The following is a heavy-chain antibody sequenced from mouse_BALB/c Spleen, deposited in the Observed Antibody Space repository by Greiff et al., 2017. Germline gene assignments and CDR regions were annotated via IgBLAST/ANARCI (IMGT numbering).Heavy chain of an antibody. Sequence: QVHVKQPGAELVKPGASVKLSCKASGYTFTSYWMHWVKQRPGQGLEWIGEIDPSDSYTNYNQKFKGKATLTVDKSSSTAYMQLSSLTSEDSAVYYCAREDSSGLSWFAYWGQGTLVTVSA. CDR3: AREDSSGLSWFAY. D-gene: IGHD3-2*01. CDR2: IDPSDSYT. CDR1: GYTFTSYW. J-gene: IGHJ3*01. V-gene: IGHV1-69*02.